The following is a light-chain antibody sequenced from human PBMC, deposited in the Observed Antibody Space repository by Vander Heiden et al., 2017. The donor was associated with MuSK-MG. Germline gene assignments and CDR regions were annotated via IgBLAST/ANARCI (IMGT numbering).Light chain of an antibody. V-gene: IGKV1-27*01. J-gene: IGKJ3*01. Sequence: DIQMTHSPSSLSASDGDRVTITCRASQGISNYVAWYQQNPGEVPKLLIYAASTLQSGVPSRFSGSASGRDFTLTISSLQPEDVATYYCQHYDSAPRTFGPGTRVHI. CDR2: AAS. CDR3: QHYDSAPRT. CDR1: QGISNY.